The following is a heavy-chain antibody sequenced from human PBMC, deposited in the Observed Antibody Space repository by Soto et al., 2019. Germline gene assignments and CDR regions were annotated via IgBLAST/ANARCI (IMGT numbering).Heavy chain of an antibody. D-gene: IGHD3-3*01. J-gene: IGHJ6*02. Sequence: SVKVSCKASRVTFSSYASCCARQAPGQGLEWMGGIIPIFGTANYAQKFQGRVTITADESTSTAYMELSSLRSEDTAVYYCARRGGTNYDFWSGYHHYGMDVWGQGTTVTVSS. V-gene: IGHV1-69*13. CDR1: RVTFSSYA. CDR2: IIPIFGTA. CDR3: ARRGGTNYDFWSGYHHYGMDV.